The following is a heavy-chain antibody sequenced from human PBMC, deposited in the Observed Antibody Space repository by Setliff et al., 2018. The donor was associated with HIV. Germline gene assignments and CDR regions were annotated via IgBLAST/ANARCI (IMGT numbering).Heavy chain of an antibody. J-gene: IGHJ4*02. Sequence: GASVKVSCKASADTFTNCLINWVRQAPGQGLEWMGWINTNTGNPTYAQGFAGRFVFSLDTSVSSTYLQISSLESEDTAIYFCAKVQQPFYFDSGGEGFDYWGQGTLVTVSS. CDR3: AKVQQPFYFDSGGEGFDY. CDR2: INTNTGNP. V-gene: IGHV7-4-1*02. D-gene: IGHD3-22*01. CDR1: ADTFTNCL.